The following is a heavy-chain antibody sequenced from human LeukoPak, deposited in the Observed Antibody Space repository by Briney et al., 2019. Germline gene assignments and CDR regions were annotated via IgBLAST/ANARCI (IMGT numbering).Heavy chain of an antibody. Sequence: TGGSLRLSCAASGFTISNNGMDWVRQAPGKGLEWVAVISYDGSNKYYADSVKGRFTISRDNSKNTLCLQMNSLRAEDTAVYYCAKSPSRYDFWSSYYSYFDYWGRGTLVTVSS. CDR1: GFTISNNG. D-gene: IGHD3-3*01. V-gene: IGHV3-30*18. CDR3: AKSPSRYDFWSSYYSYFDY. J-gene: IGHJ4*02. CDR2: ISYDGSNK.